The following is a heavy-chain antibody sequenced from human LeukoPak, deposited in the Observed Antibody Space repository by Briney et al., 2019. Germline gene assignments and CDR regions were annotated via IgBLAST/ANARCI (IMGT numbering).Heavy chain of an antibody. D-gene: IGHD3-10*01. J-gene: IGHJ4*02. CDR1: GFTFSSYE. CDR2: ISSSSSYI. V-gene: IGHV3-21*01. CDR3: ARILHGSGSYGLDY. Sequence: PGGSLRLSCAASGFTFSSYEMNWVRQAPGKGLEWVSSISSSSSYIYYADSVKGRFTISRDNAKNSLYLQMNSLRAEDTAVYYCARILHGSGSYGLDYWGQGTLVTVSS.